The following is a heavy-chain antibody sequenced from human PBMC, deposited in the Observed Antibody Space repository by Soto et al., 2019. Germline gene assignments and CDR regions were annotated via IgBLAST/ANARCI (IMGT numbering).Heavy chain of an antibody. CDR2: IYYSGST. CDR3: AREYYDSSGYYNWFDP. V-gene: IGHV4-31*03. Sequence: SETLSLTCTVSGGSISSGGYYWSWIRQHPGKGLEWIGYIYYSGSTYYNPSLKSRVTISVDTSKNQFSLKLSSVTAADTAVYYCAREYYDSSGYYNWFDPWGQGTLVTVS. CDR1: GGSISSGGYY. D-gene: IGHD3-22*01. J-gene: IGHJ5*02.